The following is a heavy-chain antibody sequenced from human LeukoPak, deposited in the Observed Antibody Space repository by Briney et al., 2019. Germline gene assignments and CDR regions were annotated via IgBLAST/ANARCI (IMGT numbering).Heavy chain of an antibody. V-gene: IGHV3-7*01. CDR3: ARDAYRDRYFDY. CDR1: GFTFTNYW. J-gene: IGHJ4*02. Sequence: GGSLRPSCAASGFTFTNYWMSWVRQAPGKGLEWVANIKHDGREKYYVDSVKGRFTISRDNAKNSLYLQMNSLRADDTAAYYCARDAYRDRYFDYWGQGTLVTVSS. D-gene: IGHD4-11*01. CDR2: IKHDGREK.